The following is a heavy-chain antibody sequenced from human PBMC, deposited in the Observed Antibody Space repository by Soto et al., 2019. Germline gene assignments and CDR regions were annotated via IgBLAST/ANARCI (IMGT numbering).Heavy chain of an antibody. J-gene: IGHJ4*02. Sequence: ASVKVSCKASGYTFTSYDINWVRQATGQGLEWMGWMNPSTGNTGYTQKFQGRVTMTRNTSISTAYMELSSLRSEDTAVYYCARVALFGGTYFAYWGQGSPVTVSS. CDR1: GYTFTSYD. CDR2: MNPSTGNT. V-gene: IGHV1-8*01. D-gene: IGHD3-16*01. CDR3: ARVALFGGTYFAY.